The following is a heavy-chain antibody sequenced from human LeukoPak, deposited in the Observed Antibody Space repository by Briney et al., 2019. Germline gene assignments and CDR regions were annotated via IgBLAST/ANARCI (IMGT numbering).Heavy chain of an antibody. Sequence: GGSLRLSCAASGFTLSSYSMNWVRQAPGKGLEWVSYISSSSSTIYYADSVKGRFTISRDNAKNSLYLQMNSLRAEDTAVYYCASLLNKVQLAQDYWGQGTLVTVSS. CDR2: ISSSSSTI. CDR1: GFTLSSYS. V-gene: IGHV3-48*01. CDR3: ASLLNKVQLAQDY. J-gene: IGHJ4*02. D-gene: IGHD5-18*01.